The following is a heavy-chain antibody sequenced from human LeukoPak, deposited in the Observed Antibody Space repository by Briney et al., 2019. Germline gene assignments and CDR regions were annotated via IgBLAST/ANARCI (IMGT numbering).Heavy chain of an antibody. CDR2: ISSSSSYI. V-gene: IGHV3-21*01. CDR3: ARAVGIAAAGPNEDY. CDR1: GFTFSSYS. Sequence: GGSLRLSCAASGFTFSSYSMNWVRQAPGKGLEWVSSISSSSSYIYYADSVKGRFTISRDNAKNSLYLQMNSLRAEDTAVYYCARAVGIAAAGPNEDYRGQGTLVTVSS. J-gene: IGHJ4*02. D-gene: IGHD6-13*01.